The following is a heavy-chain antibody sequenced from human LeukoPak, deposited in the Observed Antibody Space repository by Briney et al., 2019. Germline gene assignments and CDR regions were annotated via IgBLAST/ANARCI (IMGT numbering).Heavy chain of an antibody. CDR1: GYTFTSYA. J-gene: IGHJ6*04. Sequence: GASVEVSCKASGYTFTSYAMHWVRQAPGQRLEWMGWINAGNGNTKYSQKFQGRVTITRDTSASTAYMELSSLRSEDTAVYYCASSVPLYYYDSSGYYRGSYYYGMDVWGKGTTVTVSS. D-gene: IGHD3-22*01. CDR2: INAGNGNT. CDR3: ASSVPLYYYDSSGYYRGSYYYGMDV. V-gene: IGHV1-3*01.